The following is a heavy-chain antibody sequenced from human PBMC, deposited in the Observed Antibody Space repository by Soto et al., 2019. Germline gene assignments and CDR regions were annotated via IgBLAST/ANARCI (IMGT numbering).Heavy chain of an antibody. D-gene: IGHD3-22*01. V-gene: IGHV1-3*01. CDR3: ARGYDSSGYYFGY. Sequence: ASVKVSCKASGYTFTSYAMHWVRQAPGQRLEWMGGINAGNGNTKYSQKFQGRVTITRDTSASRAYMELSSLRSEDTAVYYCARGYDSSGYYFGYWGQGTLVTVSS. CDR1: GYTFTSYA. J-gene: IGHJ4*02. CDR2: INAGNGNT.